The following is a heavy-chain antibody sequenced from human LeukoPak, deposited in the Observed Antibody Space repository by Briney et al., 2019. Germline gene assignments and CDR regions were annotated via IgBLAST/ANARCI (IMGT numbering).Heavy chain of an antibody. CDR3: ARSGSYSYYMDV. V-gene: IGHV4-4*07. J-gene: IGHJ6*03. D-gene: IGHD3-10*01. CDR2: IYTSGST. CDR1: GGSISSYY. Sequence: SETLSLTCTVSGGSISSYYWSWNRQPAGKGLECIGRIYTSGSTNYNPSLKSRVTMSVDTSKKQFSLRLSSVTAADTAVYYCARSGSYSYYMDVWDKGATVTVS.